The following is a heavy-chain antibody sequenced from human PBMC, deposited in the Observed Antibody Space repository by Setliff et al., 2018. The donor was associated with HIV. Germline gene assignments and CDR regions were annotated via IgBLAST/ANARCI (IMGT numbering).Heavy chain of an antibody. D-gene: IGHD6-19*01. CDR2: ITPSGRT. Sequence: KPSETLSLTCSVSGGPVSGHFWTWIRQAPGKGLEWIAEITPSGRTNYSPSLKSRVTMSLDRAKNQVSLELDSVTAADTAVYFCARDIQWRNFYHYMDVWGTGATVTVSS. J-gene: IGHJ6*03. CDR3: ARDIQWRNFYHYMDV. CDR1: GGPVSGHF. V-gene: IGHV4-34*01.